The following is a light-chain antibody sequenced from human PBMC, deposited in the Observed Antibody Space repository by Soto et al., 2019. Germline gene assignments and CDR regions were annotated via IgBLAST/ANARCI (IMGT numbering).Light chain of an antibody. CDR2: DVN. V-gene: IGLV2-11*01. CDR3: CSNAGRPDV. CDR1: SNDIGGYNY. J-gene: IGLJ1*01. Sequence: QSALTQPRSVSESPGQSVAISCTGTSNDIGGYNYVSWYQQHPGKAPKVMIYDVNKRPSGVPDRFSGSKSGNTASLTISDLQAEDEADYYCCSNAGRPDVFGTGTKVTVL.